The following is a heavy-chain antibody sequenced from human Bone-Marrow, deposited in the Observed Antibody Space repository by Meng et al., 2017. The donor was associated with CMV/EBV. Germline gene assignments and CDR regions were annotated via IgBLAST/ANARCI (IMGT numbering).Heavy chain of an antibody. CDR3: ARESRAFDI. CDR2: IRYDGSNK. Sequence: GESLKISCAVSGFTFTRHDMHWVRQAPGKGLEWVSFIRYDGSNKYYADPVKGRFTISRDNSKNTLYLQMNSLRAEDTAVYYCARESRAFDIWGQGTMVTVSS. J-gene: IGHJ3*02. CDR1: GFTFTRHD. V-gene: IGHV3-30*02.